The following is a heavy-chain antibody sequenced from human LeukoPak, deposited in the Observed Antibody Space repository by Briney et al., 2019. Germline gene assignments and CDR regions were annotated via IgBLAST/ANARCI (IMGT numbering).Heavy chain of an antibody. Sequence: SETLSLTCTVSGGSISSYYWSWIRQPPGKGLEWIGYIYYSGSTNYNPPLKSRVTISVDTSKNQFSLKLSSVTAADTAVYYCAREDGYNFDDAFDIWGQGTMVTVSS. J-gene: IGHJ3*02. D-gene: IGHD5-24*01. CDR1: GGSISSYY. V-gene: IGHV4-59*12. CDR3: AREDGYNFDDAFDI. CDR2: IYYSGST.